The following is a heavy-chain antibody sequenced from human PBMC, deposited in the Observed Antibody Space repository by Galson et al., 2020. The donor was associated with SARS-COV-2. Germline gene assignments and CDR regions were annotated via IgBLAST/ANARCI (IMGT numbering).Heavy chain of an antibody. CDR2: IYNRGTT. CDR1: GYSISSGYY. V-gene: IGHV4-38-2*02. Sequence: SETLSLTCTVSGYSISSGYYWGWIRQPPGKGLEFIGSIYNRGTTYYNPSLRSRVTISVDTSQNQFSLKLTAVTAADTAVYYCARILDYWGQGTLVTVSS. CDR3: ARILDY. J-gene: IGHJ4*02.